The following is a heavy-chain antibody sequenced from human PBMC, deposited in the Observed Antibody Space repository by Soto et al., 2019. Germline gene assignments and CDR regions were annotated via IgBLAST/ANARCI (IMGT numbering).Heavy chain of an antibody. V-gene: IGHV4-31*03. D-gene: IGHD3-10*01. CDR2: IYYSGST. CDR3: ARAMVRGEGFAY. Sequence: QVQLQESGPGLVKPSQTLSLTCTVSGGSISSGGYYWSWIRHHPGKGLEWIGYIYYSGSTYYNPSLKRRVTISVDASKNQFSLKLSSVTAADTAVYYCARAMVRGEGFAYWGQGTLVTVSS. CDR1: GGSISSGGYY. J-gene: IGHJ4*02.